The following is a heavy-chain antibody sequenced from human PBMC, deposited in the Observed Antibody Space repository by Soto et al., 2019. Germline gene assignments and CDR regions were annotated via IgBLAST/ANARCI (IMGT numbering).Heavy chain of an antibody. CDR2: ISSSSSYI. J-gene: IGHJ6*02. CDR3: AGGFITMARLRSYYYYYGMDV. Sequence: GGSLRLSCAASGFTFSSYSMNWVRQAPGKGLEWVSSISSSSSYIYYADSVKGRFTISRDNAKNSLYLQMNSLRAEDTAVYYYAGGFITMARLRSYYYYYGMDVWGQGTTVTVS. V-gene: IGHV3-21*01. CDR1: GFTFSSYS. D-gene: IGHD3-10*01.